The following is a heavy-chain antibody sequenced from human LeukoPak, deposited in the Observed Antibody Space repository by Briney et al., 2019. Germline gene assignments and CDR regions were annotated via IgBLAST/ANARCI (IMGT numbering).Heavy chain of an antibody. Sequence: ASVNVSCKASGYTFTGYYMHWVRQAPGQGLEWMGWINPKSGGTNYAQKFQGRVTMTRDTSISTAYMELSRLRSDDTAVYYCASDGSLWGVIQNWFDHWGQGTLVTVSS. J-gene: IGHJ5*02. CDR3: ASDGSLWGVIQNWFDH. V-gene: IGHV1-2*02. CDR1: GYTFTGYY. CDR2: INPKSGGT. D-gene: IGHD3-16*02.